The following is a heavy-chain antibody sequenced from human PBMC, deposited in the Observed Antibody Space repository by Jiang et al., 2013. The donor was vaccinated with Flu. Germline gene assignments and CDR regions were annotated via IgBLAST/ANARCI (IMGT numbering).Heavy chain of an antibody. CDR2: VDPEDGET. D-gene: IGHD5-12*01. CDR3: ATDRGYSYFDY. J-gene: IGHJ4*02. Sequence: KVSGYTFTDYYMHWVQQAPGKGLEWMGLVDPEDGETIYAEKFQGRVTITADTSTDIAYMELSSLRSEDTAVYYCATDRGYSYFDYWGQGTLVTVSS. V-gene: IGHV1-69-2*01. CDR1: GYTFTDYY.